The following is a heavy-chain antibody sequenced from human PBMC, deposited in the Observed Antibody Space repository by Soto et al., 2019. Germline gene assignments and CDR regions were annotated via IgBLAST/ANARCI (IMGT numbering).Heavy chain of an antibody. CDR2: ISWNSGSI. V-gene: IGHV3-9*01. D-gene: IGHD4-4*01. CDR1: GFTVDDSA. CDR3: AKEATHYSNYRDYFDY. J-gene: IGHJ4*02. Sequence: PGGSLRLSCAASGFTVDDSAKDWFREGPVKGLEWVSGISWNSGSIGYADSVKGRFTISRDNAKNSLYLQMNSLRAEDTALYYCAKEATHYSNYRDYFDYWGQGTLVTVSS.